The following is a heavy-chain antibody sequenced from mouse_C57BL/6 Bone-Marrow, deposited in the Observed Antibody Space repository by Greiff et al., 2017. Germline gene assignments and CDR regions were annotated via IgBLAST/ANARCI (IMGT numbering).Heavy chain of an antibody. J-gene: IGHJ2*01. V-gene: IGHV1-72*01. CDR2: IDPNSGGT. D-gene: IGHD1-1*01. CDR3: ARGANGSSYPYYCDY. CDR1: GYTFTSYW. Sequence: QVQLQQPGAELVKPGASVKLSCKASGYTFTSYWMHWVKQRPGRGLEWIGRIDPNSGGTKYNEKFKSKATLTVDKPSSTAYMQLSSLTSEDSAVYYLARGANGSSYPYYCDYWCQDNTLTVSS.